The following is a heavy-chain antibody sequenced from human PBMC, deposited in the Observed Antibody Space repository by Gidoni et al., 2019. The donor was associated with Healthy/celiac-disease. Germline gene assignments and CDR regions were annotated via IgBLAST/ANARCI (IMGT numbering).Heavy chain of an antibody. J-gene: IGHJ4*02. Sequence: QLQLQESAPGLVKPSETLSLTCTVSGGSISSSSYNWGWIRQPPGKGLEWLGSIYYSGSTYYHPSLKSRVTIAVDTSKNQFSLKLSSVTAADTAVYYCARDPGGFDYWGQGTLVTVSS. V-gene: IGHV4-39*07. CDR1: GGSISSSSYN. D-gene: IGHD2-15*01. CDR2: IYYSGST. CDR3: ARDPGGFDY.